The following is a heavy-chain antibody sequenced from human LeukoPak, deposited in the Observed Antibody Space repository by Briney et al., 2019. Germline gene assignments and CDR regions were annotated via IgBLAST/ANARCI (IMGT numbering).Heavy chain of an antibody. CDR3: ARGYDSSGNLPGY. CDR2: INTSGST. D-gene: IGHD3-22*01. Sequence: SETLSLTCSVSGGSISSYFWSWIRQPAGKGLEWIGQINTSGSTNHNPSLKSRVTMSVGASKNEVSLKLSSVTAADTAVYYCARGYDSSGNLPGYWGQGTLVTVSS. V-gene: IGHV4-4*07. CDR1: GGSISSYF. J-gene: IGHJ4*02.